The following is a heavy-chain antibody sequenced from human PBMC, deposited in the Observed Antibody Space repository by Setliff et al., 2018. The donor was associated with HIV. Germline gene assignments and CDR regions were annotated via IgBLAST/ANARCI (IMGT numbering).Heavy chain of an antibody. D-gene: IGHD6-13*01. CDR2: IRYDGSNK. J-gene: IGHJ4*02. Sequence: PGGSLRLSCAASGFTFSDHYMNWVRQAPGKGLEWVAFIRYDGSNKYYADSVKGRFTISRDNAKNTLYLQMNSLRAEDTAVYYCARGGSNSWSPFDYWGQGTLVTVSS. V-gene: IGHV3-30*02. CDR3: ARGGSNSWSPFDY. CDR1: GFTFSDHY.